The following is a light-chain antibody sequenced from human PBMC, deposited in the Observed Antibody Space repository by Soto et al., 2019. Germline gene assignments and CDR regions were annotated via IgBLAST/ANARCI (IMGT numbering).Light chain of an antibody. J-gene: IGKJ2*01. Sequence: DIVMTQSPDSLAVSLGERATINCRSSQTVLYSFNSQNYLAWYQQKPGQPPRLLSYWASTRSSGVSDRFRASGSATDFALNISSLQAEDGAVYYCQQYYSTPYTFGQGTKLEIK. V-gene: IGKV4-1*01. CDR1: QTVLYSFNSQNY. CDR3: QQYYSTPYT. CDR2: WAS.